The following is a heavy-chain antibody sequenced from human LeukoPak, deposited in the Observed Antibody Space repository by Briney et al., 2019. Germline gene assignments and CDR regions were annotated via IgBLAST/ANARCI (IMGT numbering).Heavy chain of an antibody. V-gene: IGHV1-2*02. CDR2: INPNSGGT. J-gene: IGHJ5*02. Sequence: GASVKVSCKACGYTFTGYYMHWVRQAPGQGLEWMGWINPNSGGTNYAQKFQGRVTMTRDTSISTAYMELSRLRSDDTAVYYCARVIAAINWSDPWGQGTLVTVSS. CDR3: ARVIAAINWSDP. D-gene: IGHD6-13*01. CDR1: GYTFTGYY.